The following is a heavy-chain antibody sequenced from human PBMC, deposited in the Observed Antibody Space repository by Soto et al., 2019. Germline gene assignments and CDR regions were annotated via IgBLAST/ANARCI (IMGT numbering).Heavy chain of an antibody. V-gene: IGHV4-59*01. D-gene: IGHD3-16*01. CDR1: GGSISSSY. CDR3: ARGLRYFDR. CDR2: IYYSGST. J-gene: IGHJ4*02. Sequence: QVRLQESGPGLVKPSETLSLTCNVSGGSISSSYWSWIRQPPGKGLEWIGYIYYSGSTNYNPSLKSRVTISVDTSKNQFSLKLSSVTAADTAVYYFARGLRYFDRWGQGTLVTVSS.